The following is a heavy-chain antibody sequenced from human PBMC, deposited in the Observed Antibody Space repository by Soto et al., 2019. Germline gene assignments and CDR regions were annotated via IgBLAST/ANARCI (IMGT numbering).Heavy chain of an antibody. Sequence: PSETLSLTCAFYGGSFSGYYWSLIRQPPGKGLEWIGEINHSGSTNYNPSLKSRVTISVDTSKNQFSLKLSSVTAADTAVYYCERDRFGELDFDYWGQGTLVTV. CDR1: GGSFSGYY. CDR3: ERDRFGELDFDY. V-gene: IGHV4-34*01. D-gene: IGHD3-10*01. J-gene: IGHJ4*02. CDR2: INHSGST.